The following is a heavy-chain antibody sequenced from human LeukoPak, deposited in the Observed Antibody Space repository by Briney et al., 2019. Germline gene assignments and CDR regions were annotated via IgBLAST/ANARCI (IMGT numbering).Heavy chain of an antibody. CDR1: GYTFTSYY. Sequence: ASVKVSCKASGYTFTSYYMHWVRQAPGQGLEWMGGFDPEDGETIYAQKFQGRVTMTEDTSTDTAYMELSSLRSEDTAVYYCATGERVVPAASYYFDYWGQGTLVTVSS. V-gene: IGHV1-24*01. CDR2: FDPEDGET. J-gene: IGHJ4*02. D-gene: IGHD2-2*01. CDR3: ATGERVVPAASYYFDY.